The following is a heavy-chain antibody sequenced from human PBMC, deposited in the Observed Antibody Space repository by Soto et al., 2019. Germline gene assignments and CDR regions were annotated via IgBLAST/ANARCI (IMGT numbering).Heavy chain of an antibody. J-gene: IGHJ6*02. CDR2: VNPDGSVT. Sequence: EVQLVESGGNLVLPGGSLRLSCAASGFTFSSYWMYWVRQAPGKGLVWVSRVNPDGSVTSYADSVKGRFTVSRDNAKNMLYLQMNNLRDEDTAVYYCARCASGGYYNYYAMDVWGQGTTVTVSS. CDR1: GFTFSSYW. CDR3: ARCASGGYYNYYAMDV. D-gene: IGHD2-15*01. V-gene: IGHV3-74*01.